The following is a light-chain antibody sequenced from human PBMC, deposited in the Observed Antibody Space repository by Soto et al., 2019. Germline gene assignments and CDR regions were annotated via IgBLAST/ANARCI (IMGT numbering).Light chain of an antibody. Sequence: DIVMTQSPDSLAVSLGERATINCKSSRNILYSSNNKNYLAWYQQKPGQPPKLLIYWASTRESGVPDRFSGSGSGQDFTLTISSLQAEDVAVYYCQQYYSAPLTFGGGTKVEIK. V-gene: IGKV4-1*01. CDR3: QQYYSAPLT. J-gene: IGKJ4*01. CDR1: RNILYSSNNKNY. CDR2: WAS.